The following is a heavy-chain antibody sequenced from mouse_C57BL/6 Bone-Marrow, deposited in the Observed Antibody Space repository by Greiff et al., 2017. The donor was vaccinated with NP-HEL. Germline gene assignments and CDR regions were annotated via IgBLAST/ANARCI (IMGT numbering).Heavy chain of an antibody. V-gene: IGHV1-22*01. CDR3: ASGYGNYVYAMDY. CDR2: INPNNGGT. CDR1: GYTFTDYN. Sequence: VQLKQSGPELVKPGASVKMSCKASGYTFTDYNMHWVKQSHGKSLEWIGYINPNNGGTSYNQKFKGKATLTVNKSSSTAYMELRSLTSEDSAVYYCASGYGNYVYAMDYWGQGTSVTVSS. J-gene: IGHJ4*01. D-gene: IGHD2-1*01.